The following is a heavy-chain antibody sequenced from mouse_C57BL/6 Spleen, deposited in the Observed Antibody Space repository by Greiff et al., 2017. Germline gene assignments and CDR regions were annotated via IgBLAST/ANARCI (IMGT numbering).Heavy chain of an antibody. J-gene: IGHJ4*01. Sequence: EVHLVESGGGLVQPGGSLKLSCAASGFTFSDYYMYWVRQTPEKRLEWVAYISIGGGSTYYPDTVKGRFTISRDTAKNTLYLQMSRLKSEDTAMYYCARHPPGSSYPYYAMDYWGQGTSVTVSS. CDR2: ISIGGGST. CDR1: GFTFSDYY. V-gene: IGHV5-12*01. D-gene: IGHD1-1*01. CDR3: ARHPPGSSYPYYAMDY.